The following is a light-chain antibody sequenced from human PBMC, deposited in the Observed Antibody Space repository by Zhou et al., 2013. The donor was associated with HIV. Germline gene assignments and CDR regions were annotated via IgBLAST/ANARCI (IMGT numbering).Light chain of an antibody. CDR2: DAS. CDR3: QQYNSYST. Sequence: IQMTQSPSSLSASVGDRVTITCRASQGISSALAWYQQKPGKAPKLLIYDASSLESGVPSRFSGSGSGTEFTLTISSLQPDDFATYYCQQYNSYSTFGQGTKLEIK. V-gene: IGKV1-13*02. CDR1: QGISSA. J-gene: IGKJ2*01.